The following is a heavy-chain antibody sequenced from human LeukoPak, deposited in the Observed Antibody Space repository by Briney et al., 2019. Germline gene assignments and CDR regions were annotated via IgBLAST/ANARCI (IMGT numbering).Heavy chain of an antibody. V-gene: IGHV1-69*05. Sequence: SVKVSCKTSGDTFSNYAFSWVRQAPGQGLEWMGGIIPIFGTPKYAQKFQGRVTVSTDESTRTAYMELSSLRSEDTAVYYCARERGQLRVWPTHDYYYYGMDVWGQGTTVTVSS. CDR2: IIPIFGTP. D-gene: IGHD4-23*01. J-gene: IGHJ6*02. CDR1: GDTFSNYA. CDR3: ARERGQLRVWPTHDYYYYGMDV.